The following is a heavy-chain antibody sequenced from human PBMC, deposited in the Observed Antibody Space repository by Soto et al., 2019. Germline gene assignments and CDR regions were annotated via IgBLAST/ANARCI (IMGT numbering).Heavy chain of an antibody. V-gene: IGHV3-23*01. J-gene: IGHJ6*02. CDR2: ISGSGGST. CDR3: AKRRLGYSYVGPYYYYYGMDV. Sequence: PGGSLRLSCAASGFTFSSYAMSWVRQAPGKGLEWVSAISGSGGSTYYADSVKGRFTISRDNSKSTLYLQMNSLRAEDTAVYYCAKRRLGYSYVGPYYYYYGMDVWGQGTTVTVSS. D-gene: IGHD5-18*01. CDR1: GFTFSSYA.